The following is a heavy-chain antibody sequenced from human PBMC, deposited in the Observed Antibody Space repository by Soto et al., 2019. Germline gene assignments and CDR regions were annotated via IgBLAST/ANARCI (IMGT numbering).Heavy chain of an antibody. D-gene: IGHD1-7*01. CDR3: VRXXXXXIDTNYFDP. V-gene: IGHV2-5*02. CDR2: IYWDDDK. CDR1: GFSLNTDGVA. J-gene: IGHJ5*02. Sequence: QITLKESGPSLVKPTETLTLTCSFSGFSLNTDGVAVXXXRQTPGKALEWLGLIYWDDDKRYNPSLKNRVAXXXXXXXXXXXXXXXXXXXXXXXXXXXVRXXXXXIDTNYFDPWGQGTLVTVSS.